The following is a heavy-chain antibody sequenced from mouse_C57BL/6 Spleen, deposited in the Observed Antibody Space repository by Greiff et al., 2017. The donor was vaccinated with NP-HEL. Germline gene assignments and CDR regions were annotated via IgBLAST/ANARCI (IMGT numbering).Heavy chain of an antibody. CDR1: GYSFTGYY. V-gene: IGHV1-42*01. CDR2: INPSTGGT. J-gene: IGHJ4*01. CDR3: ARVYYGSSFYYAMDY. Sequence: VQLQQSGPELVKPGASVKISCKASGYSFTGYYMNWVKQSPEKSLEWIGEINPSTGGTTYNQKFKAKATLTVDKSSSTAYMQLKSLTSEDSAVYYCARVYYGSSFYYAMDYWGQGTSVTVSS. D-gene: IGHD1-1*01.